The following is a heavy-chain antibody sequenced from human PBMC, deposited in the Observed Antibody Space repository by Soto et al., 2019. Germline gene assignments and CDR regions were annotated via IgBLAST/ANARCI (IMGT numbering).Heavy chain of an antibody. CDR1: GFSLSTSGVG. D-gene: IGHD6-13*01. V-gene: IGHV2-5*02. CDR3: AHSIAADEFGI. J-gene: IGHJ3*02. CDR2: IYWDDDK. Sequence: QITLKESGRTLVKPTQTLTLTCTFSGFSLSTSGVGVGWLRQPPGKALEWLALIYWDDDKRYSPSLKSRLTITKDTSKTQVVLTMTNMDPVDTATSYCAHSIAADEFGIWGQGTMVTVSS.